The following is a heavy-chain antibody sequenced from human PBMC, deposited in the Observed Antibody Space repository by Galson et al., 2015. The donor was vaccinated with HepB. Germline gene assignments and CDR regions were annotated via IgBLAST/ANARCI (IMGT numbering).Heavy chain of an antibody. CDR3: PSHLQGYCRGGTCETCFAP. J-gene: IGHJ5*02. CDR2: IDPSDSYT. CDR1: GYSFTSYW. V-gene: IGHV5-10-1*01. D-gene: IGHD2-15*01. Sequence: QSGAEVKKPGESLRISCKGSGYSFTSYWISWVRQMPGEGLEWMGRIDPSDSYTNYSPSFQGHVTISADKSISTAYLQWSSLKASDTAMYYVPSHLQGYCRGGTCETCFAPWGQGPLVTVS.